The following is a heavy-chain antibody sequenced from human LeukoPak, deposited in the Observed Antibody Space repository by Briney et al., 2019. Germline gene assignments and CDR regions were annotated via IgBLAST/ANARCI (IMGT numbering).Heavy chain of an antibody. CDR2: ISSGGAST. V-gene: IGHV3-23*01. Sequence: PGGPLRLSCAASEFTFSSYAMTWVRQAPGKGLEWVSGISSGGASTYYADSVKGRFSISRDNSKNTMYLQMNSLRAEDSAIYYCAKDSSGWSHIYMDVWGKGTTVTVSS. CDR1: EFTFSSYA. D-gene: IGHD6-19*01. J-gene: IGHJ6*03. CDR3: AKDSSGWSHIYMDV.